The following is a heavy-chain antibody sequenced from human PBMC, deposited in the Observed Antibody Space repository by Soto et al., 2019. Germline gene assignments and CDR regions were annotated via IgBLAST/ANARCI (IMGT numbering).Heavy chain of an antibody. V-gene: IGHV4-34*01. J-gene: IGHJ6*03. CDR1: GGSFSGYY. D-gene: IGHD6-13*01. Sequence: SETLSLTCAVYGGSFSGYYWSWIRQPPGKGLEWIGEINHSGSTNYNPSLKSRVTISVDTSKNQFSLKLSSVTAADTAVYYCARSGSSWYYYYYYMDVWGKGTKVTVSS. CDR2: INHSGST. CDR3: ARSGSSWYYYYYYMDV.